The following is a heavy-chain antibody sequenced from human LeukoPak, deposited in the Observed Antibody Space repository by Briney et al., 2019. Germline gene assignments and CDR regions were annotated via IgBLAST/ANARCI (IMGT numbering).Heavy chain of an antibody. CDR1: GYTFTSYG. J-gene: IGHJ4*02. CDR3: ARVLNYYGSGSYLDY. CDR2: ISAYNGNT. V-gene: IGHV1-18*01. Sequence: ASVKVSCKASGYTFTSYGISWVRQAPGQGLEWMGWISAYNGNTNYAQKLQGRVTVTTDTSTSTAYMELRSLRSDDTAVYYCARVLNYYGSGSYLDYWGQGTLVTVSS. D-gene: IGHD3-10*01.